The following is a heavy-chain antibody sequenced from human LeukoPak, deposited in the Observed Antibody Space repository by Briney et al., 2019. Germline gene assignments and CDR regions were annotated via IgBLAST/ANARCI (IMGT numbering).Heavy chain of an antibody. D-gene: IGHD4-17*01. J-gene: IGHJ4*02. Sequence: SETLSLTCTVSGGSISSSSYYWGWIRQPPGKGLEWIGSIYYSGSTYYNPSLKSRVTISVDTSKNQFSLKLSSVTAADTAVYYCARGSKDYGDHLIDYWGQGTLVTVSS. V-gene: IGHV4-39*07. CDR3: ARGSKDYGDHLIDY. CDR1: GGSISSSSYY. CDR2: IYYSGST.